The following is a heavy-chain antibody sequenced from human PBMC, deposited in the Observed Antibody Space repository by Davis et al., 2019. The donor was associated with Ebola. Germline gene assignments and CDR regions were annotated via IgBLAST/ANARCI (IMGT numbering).Heavy chain of an antibody. Sequence: MPSETLSLTCTVSGGSISSDYWIWIRQPPGGGPEWIGYIFYTGGTYYSPSPKSRVTISVDTSKNQFSLKLRSVTAADTAVYYCARGRRSYDILTGYYGATIDYWGQGTLVAVSS. CDR2: IFYTGGT. CDR3: ARGRRSYDILTGYYGATIDY. D-gene: IGHD3-9*01. V-gene: IGHV4-59*01. CDR1: GGSISSDY. J-gene: IGHJ4*02.